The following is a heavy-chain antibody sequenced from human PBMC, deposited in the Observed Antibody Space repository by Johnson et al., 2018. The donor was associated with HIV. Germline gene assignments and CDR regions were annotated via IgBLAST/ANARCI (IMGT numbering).Heavy chain of an antibody. Sequence: VQFVESGGGLVQPGGSLRLSCAASGFTVSSNYMTWVRQAPGKGLEWVSVIFSGGSTYYADSVKGRFTISRDNSKNTLYLQMNSLRAEDTAVYYCARACRDGYTCDVFDIWGQGTMVTVSS. V-gene: IGHV3-66*01. J-gene: IGHJ3*02. D-gene: IGHD5-24*01. CDR3: ARACRDGYTCDVFDI. CDR1: GFTVSSNY. CDR2: IFSGGST.